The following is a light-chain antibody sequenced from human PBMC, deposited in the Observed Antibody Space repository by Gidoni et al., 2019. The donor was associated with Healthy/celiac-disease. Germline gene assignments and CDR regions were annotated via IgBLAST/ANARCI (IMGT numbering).Light chain of an antibody. Sequence: EIVLTQSPGTLSLSPGERATLSCRASQSVSSSYLAWYQQKPGQAPRLLIYGASSRATGIPDRFSGSGSGTDFTLTISRLEPEDFAVYYCQQYGSSPRTFGQXTKLGIK. J-gene: IGKJ2*01. CDR2: GAS. CDR1: QSVSSSY. V-gene: IGKV3-20*01. CDR3: QQYGSSPRT.